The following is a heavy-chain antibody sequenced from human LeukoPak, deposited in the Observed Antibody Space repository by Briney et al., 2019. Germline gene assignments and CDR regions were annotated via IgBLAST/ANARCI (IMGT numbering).Heavy chain of an antibody. CDR3: GNPARTDYADY. Sequence: GRSLRLSCAASGLTLSSYAMNCVRHAPRKGLEWVSGISGSGGRTHYTDSVKGRFTFSRHNPKNTLHIQMNSLISEHHPVYYCGNPARTDYADYWGEGTLVTVSS. J-gene: IGHJ4*02. CDR2: ISGSGGRT. CDR1: GLTLSSYA. D-gene: IGHD1-14*01. V-gene: IGHV3-23*01.